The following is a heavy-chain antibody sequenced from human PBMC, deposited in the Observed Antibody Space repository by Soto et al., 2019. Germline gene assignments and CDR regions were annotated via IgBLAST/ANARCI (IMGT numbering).Heavy chain of an antibody. CDR2: ISYDGSDK. CDR3: GAGQYFSDY. J-gene: IGHJ4*02. CDR1: GFTFSSCV. Sequence: GGSLRLSCAASGFTFSSCVMHWVRQAPGKRLEWVSLISYDGSDKYYADSVKGRFTISRDNSKNTLYLQMNSLRVEDTAVYYCGAGQYFSDYWGQGTLVTVSS. V-gene: IGHV3-30*03. D-gene: IGHD6-13*01.